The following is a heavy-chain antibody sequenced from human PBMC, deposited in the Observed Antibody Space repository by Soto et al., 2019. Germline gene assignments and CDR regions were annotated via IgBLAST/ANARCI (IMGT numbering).Heavy chain of an antibody. CDR2: ISYSGSI. CDR1: GGSVISGTYY. CDR3: AREWSYFDY. V-gene: IGHV4-61*01. J-gene: IGHJ4*02. Sequence: QVQLQESGPGLVKPSETLSLTCTVSGGSVISGTYYWSWIRQTPGKGLEWIGFISYSGSINYNPSLKSRVTISVDTSKNQFSLNLFSVSAADTAMYYCAREWSYFDYWGQGTLVTVSS. D-gene: IGHD2-8*01.